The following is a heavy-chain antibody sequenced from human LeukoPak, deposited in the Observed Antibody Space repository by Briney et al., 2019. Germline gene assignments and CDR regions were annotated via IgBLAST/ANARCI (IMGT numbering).Heavy chain of an antibody. D-gene: IGHD3-16*01. V-gene: IGHV3-48*03. CDR2: ISSRGSSI. CDR1: GFTFSNYE. CDR3: ARDRSLRRFDY. Sequence: GGSLRLSCAASGFTFSNYEMNWVRQAPGKGLEWVSYISSRGSSIYYADSVKGRFTISRDNAKNSLYLQMSSLRAEDTAVYYCARDRSLRRFDYWGQGTLVTVSS. J-gene: IGHJ4*02.